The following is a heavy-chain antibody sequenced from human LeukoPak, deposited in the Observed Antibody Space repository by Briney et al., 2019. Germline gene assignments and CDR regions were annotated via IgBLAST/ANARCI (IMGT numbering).Heavy chain of an antibody. CDR2: ISGSGGST. J-gene: IGHJ4*02. V-gene: IGHV3-23*01. CDR3: AKDQQLVRPYFEY. CDR1: GFTFGDYA. D-gene: IGHD6-13*01. Sequence: GGSLRLSCTASGFTFGDYAMSWFRQAPGKGLEWVSAISGSGGSTYSADSVKGRFTISRDNSKNTLYVQMNSLRAEDTAVYYCAKDQQLVRPYFEYWGQGTLVTVSS.